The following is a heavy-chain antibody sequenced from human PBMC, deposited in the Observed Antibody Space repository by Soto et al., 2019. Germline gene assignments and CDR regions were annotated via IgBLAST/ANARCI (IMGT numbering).Heavy chain of an antibody. CDR2: IKRKTDGGTT. V-gene: IGHV3-15*07. D-gene: IGHD1-26*01. J-gene: IGHJ4*02. Sequence: LRLSCAASGLTFSDAHMNWVRQAPGKGLEWVGRIKRKTDGGTTDYAAPVKGRFTISRDDSKSTLFLEMNSLKTEDTAVYYCFHEGSGSYSTDYWGQGTLVTVSS. CDR1: GLTFSDAH. CDR3: FHEGSGSYSTDY.